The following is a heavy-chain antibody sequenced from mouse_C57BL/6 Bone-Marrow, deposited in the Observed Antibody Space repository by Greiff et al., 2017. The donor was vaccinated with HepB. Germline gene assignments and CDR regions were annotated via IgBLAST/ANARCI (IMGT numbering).Heavy chain of an antibody. CDR3: ARLSTTVVAYEGFAY. V-gene: IGHV1-76*01. D-gene: IGHD1-1*01. CDR2: IYPGSGNT. Sequence: VKLQQSGAELVRPGASVKLSCKASGYTFTDYYINWVKQRPGQGLEWIARIYPGSGNTYYNEKFKGKATLTAEKSSSTAYMQLSSLTSEDSAVYFCARLSTTVVAYEGFAYWGQGTLVTVSA. CDR1: GYTFTDYY. J-gene: IGHJ3*01.